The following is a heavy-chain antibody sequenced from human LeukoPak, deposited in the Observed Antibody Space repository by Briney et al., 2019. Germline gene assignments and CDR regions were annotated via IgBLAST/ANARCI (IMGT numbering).Heavy chain of an antibody. CDR2: IYYSGST. V-gene: IGHV4-39*07. CDR3: ARDFVSGSLKNWFDP. D-gene: IGHD1-26*01. CDR1: GVTFGNLW. Sequence: GSLRLSCAASGVTFGNLWMHWVRQAPGKGLEWIGSIYYSGSTYYNPSLKSRVTISVDTSKNQFSLKLSSVTAADTAVYYCARDFVSGSLKNWFDPWGQGTLVTVSS. J-gene: IGHJ5*02.